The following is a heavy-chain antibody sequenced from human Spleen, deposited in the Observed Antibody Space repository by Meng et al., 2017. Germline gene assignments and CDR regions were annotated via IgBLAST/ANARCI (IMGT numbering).Heavy chain of an antibody. J-gene: IGHJ4*02. CDR1: GFTFSYYA. CDR2: ISDSGSYT. V-gene: IGHV3-23*01. Sequence: GESLKISCAASGFTFSYYAMTWVRQAPGKGLECVSSISDSGSYTYYAASVKGRFTISRDNSKNTLHLQMNSLRAEDTAVYYCAKDSEFGSGGYWGQGTLVTVSS. CDR3: AKDSEFGSGGY. D-gene: IGHD2-15*01.